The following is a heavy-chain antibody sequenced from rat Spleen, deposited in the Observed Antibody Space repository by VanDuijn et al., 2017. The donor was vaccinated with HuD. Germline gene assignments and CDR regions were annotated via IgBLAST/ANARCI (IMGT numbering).Heavy chain of an antibody. CDR2: INTGGGDN. Sequence: EVQLVESGGGLVQPGGSLKLSCAASGFTYTDYAMAWVRQAPAKGLEWVATINTGGGDNYYRDSVRGRFTSSSDNAKNTLYLQMDRLRYEDTATYYCAKDKGEYNNLFDYWGQGVMVTVTS. D-gene: IGHD1-10*01. CDR1: GFTYTDYA. J-gene: IGHJ2*01. CDR3: AKDKGEYNNLFDY. V-gene: IGHV5S13*01.